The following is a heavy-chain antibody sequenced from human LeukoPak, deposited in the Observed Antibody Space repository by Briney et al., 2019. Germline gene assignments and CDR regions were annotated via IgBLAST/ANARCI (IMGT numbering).Heavy chain of an antibody. J-gene: IGHJ6*03. CDR3: ARARGNYYDSSGYYYYYYYMDV. CDR2: INPSGGST. CDR1: GYTFTSYY. Sequence: ASVKVSCKASGYTFTSYYMHWVRQAPGQGLEWMGIINPSGGSTSYAQMFQGRVTMTRDMSTSTVYMELSSLRSEDTAAYYCARARGNYYDSSGYYYYYYYMDVWGKGTTVTVSS. D-gene: IGHD3-22*01. V-gene: IGHV1-46*01.